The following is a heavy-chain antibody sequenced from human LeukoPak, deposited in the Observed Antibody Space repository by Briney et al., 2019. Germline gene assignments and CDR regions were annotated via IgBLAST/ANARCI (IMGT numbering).Heavy chain of an antibody. CDR3: ARDPIVVVPAATGYYYGMDV. CDR2: GNT. J-gene: IGHJ6*02. D-gene: IGHD2-2*01. V-gene: IGHV1-3*01. Sequence: GNTKYSQKFQGRVTITRDTSASTAYMELSSLRSEDTAVYYCARDPIVVVPAATGYYYGMDVWGQGTTVTVSS.